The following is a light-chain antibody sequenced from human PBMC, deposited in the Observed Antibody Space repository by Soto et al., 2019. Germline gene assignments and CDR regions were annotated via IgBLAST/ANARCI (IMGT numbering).Light chain of an antibody. CDR3: QQYNSYWT. CDR2: DAS. CDR1: QSISSW. Sequence: GDRVTITCRASQSISSWLAWYQQKPGKAPKLLIYDASSLESGVPSRFSGSGSGTEFTLTISSLQPDDFATYYCQQYNSYWTFGQGTKVKIK. V-gene: IGKV1-5*01. J-gene: IGKJ1*01.